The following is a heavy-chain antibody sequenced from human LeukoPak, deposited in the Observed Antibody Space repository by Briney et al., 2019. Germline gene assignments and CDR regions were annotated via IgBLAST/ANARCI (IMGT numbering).Heavy chain of an antibody. D-gene: IGHD6-6*01. CDR3: AKSSLSYSSSYQTPFDY. CDR2: VSGSCCST. CDR1: GFTFSSYA. Sequence: GGSLRLSCAASGFTFSSYAMSWLRQAPGKGLEGVSAVSGSCCSTYYADSVKGRFTISRDNYKNTLYLQMNRLRGAGTAVYYCAKSSLSYSSSYQTPFDYWGQGTLVTVSS. V-gene: IGHV3-23*01. J-gene: IGHJ4*02.